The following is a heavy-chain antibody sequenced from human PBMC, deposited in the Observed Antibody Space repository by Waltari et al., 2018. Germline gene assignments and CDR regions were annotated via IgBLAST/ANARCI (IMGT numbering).Heavy chain of an antibody. V-gene: IGHV4-38-2*01. CDR1: GNSLSRNLF. Sequence: QVQLRESGPGLVKPSETLSLTCVISGNSLSRNLFWGWFRQSPEKGLEWIGNIYYSGVTYYSPFLKSRVFISIDTPRRQFSLKLTSVTAADTAVYYCARVLTTGTVAFDIWGQGTLVTVSS. CDR3: ARVLTTGTVAFDI. D-gene: IGHD1-7*01. CDR2: IYYSGVT. J-gene: IGHJ3*02.